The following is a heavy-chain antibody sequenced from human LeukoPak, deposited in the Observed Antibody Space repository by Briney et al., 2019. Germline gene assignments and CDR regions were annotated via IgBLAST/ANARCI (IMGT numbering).Heavy chain of an antibody. CDR3: AREQYYDSSGYSPYYYYYMDV. CDR1: GGSISSYY. V-gene: IGHV4-4*07. D-gene: IGHD3-22*01. CDR2: IYTSGST. J-gene: IGHJ6*03. Sequence: PSETLSLTCTVSGGSISSYYWSWIRQPAEKRLQWIGRIYTSGSTNYNPSLKSRVTMSVDTSKNQFSLKLSSVTAADTAVYYCAREQYYDSSGYSPYYYYYMDVWGKGTTVTVSS.